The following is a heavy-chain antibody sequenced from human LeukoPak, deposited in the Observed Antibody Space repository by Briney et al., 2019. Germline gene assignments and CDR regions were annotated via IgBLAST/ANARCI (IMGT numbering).Heavy chain of an antibody. D-gene: IGHD6-19*01. CDR2: ISGYNGNT. CDR3: ARDYPIAEAGIPDY. J-gene: IGHJ4*02. Sequence: ASVKVSCKASGYTFTSYGISWVRQAPGQGLEWMGWISGYNGNTNYAQKLQGRVSMTTDTSTTTAYMELRSLRSDDTAVYYCARDYPIAEAGIPDYWGQGTLVTVSS. V-gene: IGHV1-18*04. CDR1: GYTFTSYG.